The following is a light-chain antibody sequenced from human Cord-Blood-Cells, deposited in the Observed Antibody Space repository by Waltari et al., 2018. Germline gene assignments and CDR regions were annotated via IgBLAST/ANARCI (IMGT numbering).Light chain of an antibody. V-gene: IGLV2-23*01. Sequence: QSALTQPASVSGSPGQSITISCTGTSSDVGSYNLVSWYQQHPGQAPKLMIDEGSKRPSGVSNRFSGSTSGNTASLTISGLQAEDEADYYCCSYAGSSTWVFGGGTKLTVL. CDR1: SSDVGSYNL. CDR3: CSYAGSSTWV. CDR2: EGS. J-gene: IGLJ3*02.